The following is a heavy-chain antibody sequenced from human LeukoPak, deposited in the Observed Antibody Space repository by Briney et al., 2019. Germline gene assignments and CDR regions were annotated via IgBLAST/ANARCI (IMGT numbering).Heavy chain of an antibody. CDR2: ISSSSSYI. CDR3: ARLYCRSTSCPRSMDV. CDR1: GFTFSSYS. Sequence: GGSLRLSCAASGFTFSSYSMNWVRQAPGKGLEWVSSISSSSSYIYYADSVKGRFTISRDNAKNSLYLQMNSLRAEDTAVYYCARLYCRSTSCPRSMDVWGQGTTVTVSS. V-gene: IGHV3-21*01. D-gene: IGHD2-2*01. J-gene: IGHJ6*02.